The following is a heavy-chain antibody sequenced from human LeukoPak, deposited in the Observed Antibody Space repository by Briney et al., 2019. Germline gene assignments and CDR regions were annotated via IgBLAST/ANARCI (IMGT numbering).Heavy chain of an antibody. CDR2: IYYSGST. D-gene: IGHD2-2*01. CDR1: GGSISSYY. CDR3: ARFGVVVPAAMGYYYYYYMDV. Sequence: PSDTLSLTCTVSGGSISSYYWSWIRQPPGKGLEWSGYIYYSGSTNYNPSLKSRVTISVDTSKNQFSLKLSSVTAADTAVYYCARFGVVVPAAMGYYYYYYMDVWGKGTTVTVSS. V-gene: IGHV4-59*07. J-gene: IGHJ6*03.